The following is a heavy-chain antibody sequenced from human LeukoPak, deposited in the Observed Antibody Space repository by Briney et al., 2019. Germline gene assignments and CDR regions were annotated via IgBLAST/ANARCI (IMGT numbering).Heavy chain of an antibody. Sequence: PGGSLRLSCAASGFTFSDYSMNWVRQAPGKGLEWVSSISSSSSYIYYADSVKGRFTISRDNAKNSLYLQMNSLRAEDTAVYYCAKGRRDWLLDPYYGMDVWGQGTTVTVSS. J-gene: IGHJ6*02. V-gene: IGHV3-21*01. CDR3: AKGRRDWLLDPYYGMDV. CDR1: GFTFSDYS. D-gene: IGHD3/OR15-3a*01. CDR2: ISSSSSYI.